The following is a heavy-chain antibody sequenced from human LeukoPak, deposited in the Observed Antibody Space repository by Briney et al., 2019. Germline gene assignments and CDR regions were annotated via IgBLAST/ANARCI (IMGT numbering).Heavy chain of an antibody. CDR1: GGSISSYY. V-gene: IGHV4-4*07. J-gene: IGHJ4*02. D-gene: IGHD5-24*01. Sequence: PSETLSLTCTVSGGSISSYYWSWVRQPAGKGLEWIGRIYTSGSTNYNPSLKGRVTMSVDTSKNQFSLKLSSVTAADTAVYYCASRDGYNLSDYWGQGTLVTVSS. CDR3: ASRDGYNLSDY. CDR2: IYTSGST.